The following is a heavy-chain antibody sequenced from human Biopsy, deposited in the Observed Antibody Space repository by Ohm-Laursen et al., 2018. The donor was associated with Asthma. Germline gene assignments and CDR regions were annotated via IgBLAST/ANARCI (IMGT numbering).Heavy chain of an antibody. V-gene: IGHV3-66*01. CDR1: GFAVSRDH. D-gene: IGHD3-22*01. CDR3: ARGDSSNWSHYYFDY. Sequence: SLRLSCAASGFAVSRDHMFWVRQAPGKGLEWVSVIYSGGTSHTADSVRGRFTISRDYSKNTLYLQMHSLRAEDTAVYYCARGDSSNWSHYYFDYWGQGTLVPLSS. CDR2: IYSGGTS. J-gene: IGHJ4*02.